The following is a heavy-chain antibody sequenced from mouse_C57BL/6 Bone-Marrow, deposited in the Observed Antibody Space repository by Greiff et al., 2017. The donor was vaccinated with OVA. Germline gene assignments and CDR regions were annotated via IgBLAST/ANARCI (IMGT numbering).Heavy chain of an antibody. CDR2: IYPGNSDT. V-gene: IGHV1-5*01. CDR3: TRWLPYCYFDV. J-gene: IGHJ1*03. CDR1: GYTFTSYW. Sequence: EVQLQQSGTVLARPGASVKMSCKTSGYTFTSYWMHWVKQRPGQGLEWIVAIYPGNSDTSYNQKFKGKAKLTAVTSASTAYMELSSLTNEDSAVYYCTRWLPYCYFDVWGTGTTVTVSS. D-gene: IGHD2-2*01.